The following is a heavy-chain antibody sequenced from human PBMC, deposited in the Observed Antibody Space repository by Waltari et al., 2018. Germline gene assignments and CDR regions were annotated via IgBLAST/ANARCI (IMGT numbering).Heavy chain of an antibody. CDR2: SSSTGSII. Sequence: EVQLVESGGNLVQPGGSLSLSCAASGFTFRSYEMNWVRQAPGKGLEWVAYSSSTGSIIYYADSVKGRFTNSRDNAKNSLFLQMNSLRADDTAVYYCVRVASRRAGGDYWGQGTLVTVSS. CDR1: GFTFRSYE. V-gene: IGHV3-48*03. CDR3: VRVASRRAGGDY. J-gene: IGHJ4*02.